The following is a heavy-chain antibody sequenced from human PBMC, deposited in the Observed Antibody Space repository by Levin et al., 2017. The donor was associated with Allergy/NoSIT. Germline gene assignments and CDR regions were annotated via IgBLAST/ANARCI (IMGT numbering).Heavy chain of an antibody. V-gene: IGHV4-30-2*01. CDR1: GGSISSGGYS. Sequence: LRLSCAVSGGSISSGGYSWSWIRQPPGKGLEWIGYIYHSGSTYYNPSLKSRVTISVDRSKNQFSLKLSSVTAADTAVYYCARGAAYCGGDCSNDAFDIWGQGTMVTVSS. J-gene: IGHJ3*02. D-gene: IGHD2-21*02. CDR3: ARGAAYCGGDCSNDAFDI. CDR2: IYHSGST.